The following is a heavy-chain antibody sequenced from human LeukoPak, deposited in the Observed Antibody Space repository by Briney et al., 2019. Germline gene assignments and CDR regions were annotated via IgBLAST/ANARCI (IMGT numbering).Heavy chain of an antibody. CDR1: GGTFSSYT. CDR2: IIPILGIA. D-gene: IGHD3-10*01. J-gene: IGHJ5*02. V-gene: IGHV1-69*02. Sequence: SAKVSCKASGGTFSSYTISWVRQAPGQGLEWMGRIIPILGIANYAQKFQGRVTITADKSTSTAYMELSSLRSEDTAVYYCARVHRNRMVRGPNPDNWFDPWGQGTLVTVSS. CDR3: ARVHRNRMVRGPNPDNWFDP.